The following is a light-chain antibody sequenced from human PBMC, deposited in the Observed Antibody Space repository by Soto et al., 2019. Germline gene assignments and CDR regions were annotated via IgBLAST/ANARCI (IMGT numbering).Light chain of an antibody. V-gene: IGKV1-5*01. CDR3: QQYNSMSLT. Sequence: GDRVTITFRASQSISSWLAWYQQKPGKAPKLLIYDASSLESGVPSRFSGSGSGTEFTLTISRLQPEDFATYLCQQYNSMSLTVGGGTKVDIK. CDR1: QSISSW. J-gene: IGKJ4*01. CDR2: DAS.